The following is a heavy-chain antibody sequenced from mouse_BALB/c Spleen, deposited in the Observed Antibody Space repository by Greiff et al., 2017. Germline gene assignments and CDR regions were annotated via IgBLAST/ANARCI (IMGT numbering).Heavy chain of an antibody. CDR2: INSNGGST. D-gene: IGHD2-1*01. Sequence: EVQGVESGGGLVQPGGSLKLSCAASGFTFSSYGMSWVRQTPDKRLELVATINSNGGSTYYPDSVKGRFTISRDNAKNTLYLQMSSLKSEDTAMYYCARGGGNPFDYWGQGTTLTVSS. J-gene: IGHJ2*01. CDR1: GFTFSSYG. CDR3: ARGGGNPFDY. V-gene: IGHV5-6-3*01.